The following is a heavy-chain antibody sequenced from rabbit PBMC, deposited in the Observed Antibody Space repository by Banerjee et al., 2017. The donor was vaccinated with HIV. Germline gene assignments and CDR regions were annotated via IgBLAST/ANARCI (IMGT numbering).Heavy chain of an antibody. CDR3: ARAGTSYYMGLKL. D-gene: IGHD8-1*01. J-gene: IGHJ4*01. V-gene: IGHV1S45*01. CDR2: INTSTGNT. Sequence: QEQLEESGGGLVQPEGSLTLTCTASGFSFSNKYVMCWVRQAPGKGLEWIACINTSTGNTVYSSWAKGRFTISKTSSTTVTLQMTSLTAADTATYFCARAGTSYYMGLKLWGPGTLVTVS. CDR1: GFSFSNKYV.